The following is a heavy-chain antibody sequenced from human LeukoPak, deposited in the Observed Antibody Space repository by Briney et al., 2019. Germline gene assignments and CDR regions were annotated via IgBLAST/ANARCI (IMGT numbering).Heavy chain of an antibody. CDR3: ARDPGTQSYYFDY. CDR1: GFTFGSYG. CDR2: IWYDGSKK. J-gene: IGHJ4*02. D-gene: IGHD4-11*01. V-gene: IGHV3-33*01. Sequence: QPGGSLRLSCAASGFTFGSYGLHWVRQAPGKGLEWVAVIWYDGSKKYYADSVKGRFTISRDDSKSTLYLQMNSLRVEDTAVYYCARDPGTQSYYFDYWGQGTLVTVSS.